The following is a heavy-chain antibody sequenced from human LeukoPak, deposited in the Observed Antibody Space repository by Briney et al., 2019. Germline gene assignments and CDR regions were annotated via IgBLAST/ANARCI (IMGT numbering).Heavy chain of an antibody. CDR1: GYTFTSYY. V-gene: IGHV1-46*01. Sequence: GASVKVSCKASGYTFTSYYMHWVRQAPGQGLEWRGRINPSGGSTSYAQTSQARVTMTRDMSTSTVYMELSSLRSEDTAVYYCARVKAIWFGEPTDWFDPWGQGTLVTVSS. J-gene: IGHJ5*02. CDR3: ARVKAIWFGEPTDWFDP. D-gene: IGHD3-10*01. CDR2: INPSGGST.